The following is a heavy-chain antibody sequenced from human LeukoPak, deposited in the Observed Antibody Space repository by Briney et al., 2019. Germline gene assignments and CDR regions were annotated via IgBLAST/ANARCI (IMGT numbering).Heavy chain of an antibody. CDR3: ARDFTPGDIAAAGTSPFDY. V-gene: IGHV3-21*01. J-gene: IGHJ4*02. D-gene: IGHD6-13*01. CDR1: XXTFXSXX. Sequence: GGSLRLSCAASXXTFXSXXXXXVXXXXGXXLXWXSSXXXSSYIXYADSVKGRFTISRDNAKNSLYLQMNSLRAEDTAVYYCARDFTPGDIAAAGTSPFDYWGQGTLVTVSS. CDR2: XXXSSYI.